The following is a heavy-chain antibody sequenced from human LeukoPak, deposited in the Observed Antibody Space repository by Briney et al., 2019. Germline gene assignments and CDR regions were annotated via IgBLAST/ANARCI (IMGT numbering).Heavy chain of an antibody. CDR3: TRFGGFDI. Sequence: GGSLSLSCSASELTFGDFAMSWFGQAPGKGLEWLAFIRSKAYGGTTEYAASVKGRFTISRDDSKSIAYLQMNSLKTEDTAVYYCTRFGGFDIWGQGTMVTVSS. D-gene: IGHD4-23*01. CDR2: IRSKAYGGTT. V-gene: IGHV3-49*03. J-gene: IGHJ3*02. CDR1: ELTFGDFA.